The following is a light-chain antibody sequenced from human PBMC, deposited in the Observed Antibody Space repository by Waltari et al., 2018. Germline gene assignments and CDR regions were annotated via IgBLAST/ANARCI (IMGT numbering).Light chain of an antibody. CDR1: TGAVTGDYY. J-gene: IGLJ3*02. CDR3: LLYYGGAWV. Sequence: QTVVTQEPSLTVSPGGTVTPTCSSSTGAVTGDYYPNWFQQKPGQVPRPLIFSTTYKHSWTPARFSGSLLGGKAALTLSGAQPEDESAYYCLLYYGGAWVFGGGTKLTVL. V-gene: IGLV7-43*01. CDR2: STT.